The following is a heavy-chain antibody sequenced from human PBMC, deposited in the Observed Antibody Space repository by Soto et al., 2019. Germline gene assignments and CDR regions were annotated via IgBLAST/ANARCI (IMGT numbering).Heavy chain of an antibody. CDR2: IIPIFGTA. V-gene: IGHV1-69*05. CDR1: GGTFSSYA. D-gene: IGHD3-3*01. Sequence: SVKVSCKASGGTFSSYAISWVRQAPGQGLEWMGGIIPIFGTATYAQKFQGRVTMTTDTSTSTAYMELRSLRSDDTAVYYCARPITIGAFDIWGQGTMVTVSS. J-gene: IGHJ3*02. CDR3: ARPITIGAFDI.